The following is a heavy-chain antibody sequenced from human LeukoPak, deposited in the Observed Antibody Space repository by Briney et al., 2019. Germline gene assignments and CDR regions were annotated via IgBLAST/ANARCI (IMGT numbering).Heavy chain of an antibody. CDR2: IREDGSES. Sequence: GGSLRLSCAASGFTFSSYGMHWVRQAPGKGLEWVANIREDGSESYYVGSAKGRFTISRDNSKNTLYLQMNSLRAEDTAVYYCAKVGANDYGDYELLMDVWGQGTTVTVSS. CDR3: AKVGANDYGDYELLMDV. J-gene: IGHJ6*02. V-gene: IGHV3-30*02. D-gene: IGHD4-17*01. CDR1: GFTFSSYG.